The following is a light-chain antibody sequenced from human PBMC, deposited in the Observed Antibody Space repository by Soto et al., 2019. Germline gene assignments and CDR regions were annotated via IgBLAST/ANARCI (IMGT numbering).Light chain of an antibody. CDR1: QSVANN. CDR2: GAS. V-gene: IGKV3-15*01. CDR3: QQHNNWPPWT. J-gene: IGKJ1*01. Sequence: DIVMTQSPATLSVSPGERATLSCRASQSVANNVAWYQQKPGQPPRLLIYGASTRAAGVPARLSGSGYGRQFSLIISSLQSEDFSIYHCQQHNNWPPWTFVHGNKVEV.